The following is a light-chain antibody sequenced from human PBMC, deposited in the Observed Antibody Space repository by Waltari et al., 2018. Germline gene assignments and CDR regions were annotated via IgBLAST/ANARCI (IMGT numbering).Light chain of an antibody. CDR1: RDIDTY. CDR3: QQCSTLPFT. CDR2: DAD. V-gene: IGKV1-33*01. J-gene: IGKJ4*01. Sequence: DVQMTQSPSSLSASVGDRITITCQATRDIDTYLNWYQHKPGKAPKLLIYDADTLQRGVPSRFSGSGSGTHFSFTINNLQPDDFATYYCQQCSTLPFTFSGGT.